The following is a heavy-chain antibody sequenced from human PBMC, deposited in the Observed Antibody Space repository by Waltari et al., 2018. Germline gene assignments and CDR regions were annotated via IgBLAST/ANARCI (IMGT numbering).Heavy chain of an antibody. D-gene: IGHD2-15*01. J-gene: IGHJ4*02. CDR1: GFIFSTYS. CDR3: ARDKTPVDY. Sequence: EVQLVESGGGLVQPGGSLRLSCAASGFIFSTYSMNWVRQAPGTGLEWLSYISGSSRTIYYAGSVKGRFTISRDNAKNSLYLHMNSLRAEDTAIYYCARDKTPVDYRGQGTLVTVSS. V-gene: IGHV3-48*04. CDR2: ISGSSRTI.